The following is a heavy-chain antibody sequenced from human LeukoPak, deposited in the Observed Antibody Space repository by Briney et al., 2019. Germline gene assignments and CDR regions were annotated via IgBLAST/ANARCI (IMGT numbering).Heavy chain of an antibody. J-gene: IGHJ3*02. V-gene: IGHV3-23*01. D-gene: IGHD6-6*01. Sequence: PGGSLRLSCAGSGFTFSDYPMTWVRQAPGKGLEWVSAISGSRGHTYYADSVRGRFTISRDNSKNTLYLQMNSLRAEDTAVYYCAKDNGIAARPGGAFDIWGQGTMVTVSS. CDR3: AKDNGIAARPGGAFDI. CDR2: ISGSRGHT. CDR1: GFTFSDYP.